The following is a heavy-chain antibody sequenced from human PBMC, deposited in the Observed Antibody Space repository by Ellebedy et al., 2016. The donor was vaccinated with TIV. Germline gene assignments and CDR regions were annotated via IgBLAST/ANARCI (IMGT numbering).Heavy chain of an antibody. CDR3: AREGFDDSSGYFTRSYFFDY. CDR1: GYTFTEYY. J-gene: IGHJ4*02. D-gene: IGHD3-22*01. V-gene: IGHV1-46*01. Sequence: ASVKVSCXASGYTFTEYYIHWVRQAPGQGLEWVGIINPGGPSTRYAQKFQGRVTMTRDTSTSTVYMEMSSLRSEDTAVYYCAREGFDDSSGYFTRSYFFDYWGPGTLVTVSS. CDR2: INPGGPST.